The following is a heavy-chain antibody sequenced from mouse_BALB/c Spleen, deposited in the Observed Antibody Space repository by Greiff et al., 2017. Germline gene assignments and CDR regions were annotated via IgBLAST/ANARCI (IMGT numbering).Heavy chain of an antibody. V-gene: IGHV5-9-4*01. CDR3: ARDGDWGYLDY. CDR1: GFTFSSYA. CDR2: ISSGGSYT. Sequence: EVQRVESGGGLVKPGGSLKLSCAASGFTFSSYAMSWVRQSPEKRLEWVAEISSGGSYTYYPDTVTGRFTISRDNAKNTLYLEMSSLRSEDTAMYYCARDGDWGYLDYWGQGTTLTVSS. J-gene: IGHJ2*01.